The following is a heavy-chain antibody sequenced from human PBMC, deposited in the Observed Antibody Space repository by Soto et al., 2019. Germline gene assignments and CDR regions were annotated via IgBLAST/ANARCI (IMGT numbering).Heavy chain of an antibody. CDR2: IYYSGST. CDR1: GGSISNYY. Sequence: SETLSLTCTVSGGSISNYYWGWIRQPPGKGLEWIGSIYYSGSTYYNPSLKSRVTISVDTSKNQFSLKLSSVTAADTAVYYCARFKWYYDYVWGGYRPTPYFDYGGQGTLVTVSS. D-gene: IGHD3-16*01. CDR3: ARFKWYYDYVWGGYRPTPYFDY. J-gene: IGHJ4*02. V-gene: IGHV4-39*01.